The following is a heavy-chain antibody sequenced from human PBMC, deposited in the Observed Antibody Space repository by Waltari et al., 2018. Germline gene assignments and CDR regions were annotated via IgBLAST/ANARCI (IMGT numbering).Heavy chain of an antibody. J-gene: IGHJ4*02. Sequence: EVQLEESGGGLVQPGGSLRLSCAASGFTFSSYWMHWVRQAPGKGLVSVSLINSEGSTISYADSGKGRFTISRDNAKNTLYLQMNSLSAEDTAVYYCASAYYDILDWGQGTLGTVSS. CDR2: INSEGSTI. V-gene: IGHV3-74*01. D-gene: IGHD3-9*01. CDR1: GFTFSSYW. CDR3: ASAYYDILD.